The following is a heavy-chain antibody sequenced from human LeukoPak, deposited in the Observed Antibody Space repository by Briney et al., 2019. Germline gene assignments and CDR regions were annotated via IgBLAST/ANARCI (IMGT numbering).Heavy chain of an antibody. J-gene: IGHJ4*02. V-gene: IGHV4-34*01. CDR1: GGSFSGYY. D-gene: IGHD5-18*01. CDR2: INHSGST. CDR3: ASSEDTAMVAYFDY. Sequence: SETLSLTCAVYGGSFSGYYWSWIRQPPGKGLEWIGEINHSGSTNYNPSLKSRVTISVDTSKNQFSLKLSSVTAADTAAYYCASSEDTAMVAYFDYWGQGTLVTVSS.